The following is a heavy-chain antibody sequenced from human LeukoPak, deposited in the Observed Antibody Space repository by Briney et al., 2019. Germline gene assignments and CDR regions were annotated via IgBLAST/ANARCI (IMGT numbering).Heavy chain of an antibody. CDR1: GGSISSSSYY. V-gene: IGHV4-39*07. J-gene: IGHJ4*02. CDR2: IYYSGST. D-gene: IGHD1-7*01. CDR3: ARGGGTFRRLPFDY. Sequence: PSETLSLTCTVSGGSISSSSYYWGWIRQPPGKGLEWIGSIYYSGSTYYNPSLKSRVTISVDTSKNQFSLKLSSVTAADTAVYYCARGGGTFRRLPFDYWGQGTLVTVSS.